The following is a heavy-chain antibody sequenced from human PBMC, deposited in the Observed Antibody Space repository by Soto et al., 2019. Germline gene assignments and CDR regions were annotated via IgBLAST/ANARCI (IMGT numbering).Heavy chain of an antibody. J-gene: IGHJ5*02. V-gene: IGHV4-4*07. D-gene: IGHD3-10*01. CDR2: IYTSRRT. CDR1: GGSISSYY. CDR3: ARAGRNWFDT. Sequence: SETLSLTCTVSGGSISSYYWSWIRQPAGKGLEWIGRIYTSRRTNYNTSLKSRVTMSVETSKNQCSLKLSSVTAADTDVYYCARAGRNWFDTRGQGTLVTV.